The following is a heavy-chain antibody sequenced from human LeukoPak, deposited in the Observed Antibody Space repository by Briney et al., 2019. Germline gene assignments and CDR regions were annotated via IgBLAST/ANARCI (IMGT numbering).Heavy chain of an antibody. CDR2: INSSGSTI. Sequence: GGSLRLSCAASGFTFSSYEMNWVRQAPGKGLEWVSYINSSGSTIYYADSVKGRFTISRDNAKNSLYLQMNSLRAEDTAVYYCARDGMLGMDVWGQGTTVTVSS. CDR3: ARDGMLGMDV. CDR1: GFTFSSYE. D-gene: IGHD2-8*01. V-gene: IGHV3-48*03. J-gene: IGHJ6*02.